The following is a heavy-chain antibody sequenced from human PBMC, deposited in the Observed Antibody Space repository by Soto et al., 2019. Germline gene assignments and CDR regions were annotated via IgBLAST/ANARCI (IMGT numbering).Heavy chain of an antibody. CDR1: GGSISSGGYY. V-gene: IGHV4-31*03. D-gene: IGHD3-10*01. CDR3: ARGRLLSTIDY. J-gene: IGHJ4*02. Sequence: QVQLQESGPGLVKPSQTLSLTCSVSGGSISSGGYYWSWIRQRPGKGLEWIGYISYSGITYHNPSLKSRFTISGDTSKKQFSLKMSSVTAADTAVYYCARGRLLSTIDYWGQGTLVTVSS. CDR2: ISYSGIT.